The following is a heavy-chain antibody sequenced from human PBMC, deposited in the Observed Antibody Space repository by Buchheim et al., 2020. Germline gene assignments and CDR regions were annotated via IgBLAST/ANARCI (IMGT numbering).Heavy chain of an antibody. Sequence: EVQLVESGGGLVQPGGSLRLSCAASGFTFSSYSMNWVRQAPGKGLEWVSYISSSRITIYYADSVKGRFTISRDNAKNSLYLQMNSLRAEDTAVYYCARAAVYDYVWGSYRSDAFDIWGQGT. J-gene: IGHJ3*02. CDR1: GFTFSSYS. V-gene: IGHV3-48*01. D-gene: IGHD3-16*01. CDR2: ISSSRITI. CDR3: ARAAVYDYVWGSYRSDAFDI.